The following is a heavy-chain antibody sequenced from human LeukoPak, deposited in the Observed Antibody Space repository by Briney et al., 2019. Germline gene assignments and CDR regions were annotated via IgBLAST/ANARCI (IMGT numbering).Heavy chain of an antibody. CDR3: ARLRWLQLFDY. J-gene: IGHJ4*02. CDR2: IYYSGST. CDR1: GGSISSSSYH. V-gene: IGHV4-39*01. D-gene: IGHD5-24*01. Sequence: SETLSLTCTVSGGSISSSSYHWGWIRQPPGKGLEWIGSIYYSGSTYYNPSLKSRVTISVDTSKNQFSLKLSSVTAADTAVYYCARLRWLQLFDYWGQGTLVTVSS.